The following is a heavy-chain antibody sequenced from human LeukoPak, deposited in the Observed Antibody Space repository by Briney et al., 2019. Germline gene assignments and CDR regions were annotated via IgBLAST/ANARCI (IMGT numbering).Heavy chain of an antibody. CDR2: IYTSGST. Sequence: NPSETLSLTCTVSGGSISSYYWSWIRQPAGKGLEWIGRIYTSGSTNYNPSLKSRVTMSVDTSKNQFSLKLSSVTAADTAVYYCAASTIVVVTHYYYYYGMDVWGQGTTVTVSS. CDR3: AASTIVVVTHYYYYYGMDV. D-gene: IGHD3-22*01. CDR1: GGSISSYY. J-gene: IGHJ6*02. V-gene: IGHV4-4*07.